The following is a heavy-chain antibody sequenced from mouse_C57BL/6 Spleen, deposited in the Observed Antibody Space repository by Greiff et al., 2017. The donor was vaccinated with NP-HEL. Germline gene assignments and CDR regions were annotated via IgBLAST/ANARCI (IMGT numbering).Heavy chain of an antibody. CDR1: GFTFSSYT. J-gene: IGHJ3*01. CDR2: ISGGGGNT. Sequence: EVQVVESGGGLVKPGGSLKLSCAASGFTFSSYTMSWVRQTPEKRLEWVATISGGGGNTYYPDSVKGRFTISRDNAKNTLYLQMSSLRSEDTALYYCARQDYGSEAWFAYWGQGTLVTVSA. V-gene: IGHV5-9*01. CDR3: ARQDYGSEAWFAY. D-gene: IGHD1-1*01.